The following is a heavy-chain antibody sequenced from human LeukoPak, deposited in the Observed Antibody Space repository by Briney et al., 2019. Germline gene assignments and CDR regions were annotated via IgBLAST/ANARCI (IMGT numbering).Heavy chain of an antibody. CDR3: ARASGHSSGWSPFDY. CDR2: IYSGGST. Sequence: GGSLRLSCAASGFTVSNSYMSWVRQAPGKGLEWVSVIYSGGSTYYADSVKGRFTISRDNSKNTLYLQMNSLRAEDTALYYCARASGHSSGWSPFDYWGQGTLVTVSS. D-gene: IGHD6-19*01. CDR1: GFTVSNSY. V-gene: IGHV3-53*01. J-gene: IGHJ4*02.